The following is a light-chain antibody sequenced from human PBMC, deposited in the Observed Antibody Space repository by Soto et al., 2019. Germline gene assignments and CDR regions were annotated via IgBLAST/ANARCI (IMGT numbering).Light chain of an antibody. CDR3: QQYSDWPQT. CDR2: GAS. CDR1: QSVSSN. J-gene: IGKJ2*01. Sequence: EIVMTQSPATLSVSPGEGATLSCRASQSVSSNLAWYQQKPGQAPRLLIYGASTRATDIPARFSGSGSGTECTLTISSLMSEDFAVYFCQQYSDWPQTFGQGTKLEIK. V-gene: IGKV3-15*01.